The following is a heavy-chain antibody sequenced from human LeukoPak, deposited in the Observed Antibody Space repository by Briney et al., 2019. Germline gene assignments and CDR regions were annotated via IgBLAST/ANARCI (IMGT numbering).Heavy chain of an antibody. CDR3: ARDEMENGYFDY. Sequence: ASVKVSCKASGYTFTGYYMHWVRQAPGQGLEWMGWINPNSGGTNYAQKFRGRVTMTRDTSISTAYMELSRLRSDDTAVYYCARDEMENGYFDYWGQGTLVTVSS. CDR2: INPNSGGT. D-gene: IGHD5-24*01. CDR1: GYTFTGYY. J-gene: IGHJ4*02. V-gene: IGHV1-2*02.